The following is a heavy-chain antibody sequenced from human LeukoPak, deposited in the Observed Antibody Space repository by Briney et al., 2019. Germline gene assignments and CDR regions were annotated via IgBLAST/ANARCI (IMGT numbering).Heavy chain of an antibody. CDR1: GYTFTNYG. Sequence: VASVKVSCKASGYTFTNYGISWVRQAPGQGLEWMGWISAYNGNTNYAQKLQGRVTMTTDTSTSTAYMELRSLRSDDTAVYYCARDEDWPDYRYYFDYWGQGTLVTVSS. D-gene: IGHD3-16*02. V-gene: IGHV1-18*01. J-gene: IGHJ4*02. CDR3: ARDEDWPDYRYYFDY. CDR2: ISAYNGNT.